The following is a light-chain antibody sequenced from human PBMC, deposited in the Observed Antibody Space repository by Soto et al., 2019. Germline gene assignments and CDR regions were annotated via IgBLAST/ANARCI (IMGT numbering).Light chain of an antibody. CDR3: QQYDTYST. CDR2: DAS. V-gene: IGKV1-5*01. J-gene: IGKJ1*01. Sequence: DIQMTQSPSTLSASVGARVPITCRASQSISNRLAWYPQNPGKTPNLLIYDASNLGSGVPSRFSGSGSGTEFTLTISSLQPDDFATYYCQQYDTYSTFGQGTKVDIK. CDR1: QSISNR.